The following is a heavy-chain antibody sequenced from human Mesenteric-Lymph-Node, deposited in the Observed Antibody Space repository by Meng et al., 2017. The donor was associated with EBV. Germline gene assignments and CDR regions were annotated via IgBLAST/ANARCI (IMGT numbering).Heavy chain of an antibody. CDR2: IFHSGDT. Sequence: QLRESGPGPVKPSGSLSLTCACSSGTISNRNWWSWVRQPPGKGLQWIGEIFHSGDTNYNPSLKSRVTISVDKSKNQFSLKVNSLTAADTAVYYCARITFGGAIGDWGQGTLVTVSS. D-gene: IGHD3-16*02. CDR3: ARITFGGAIGD. V-gene: IGHV4-4*02. J-gene: IGHJ4*02. CDR1: SGTISNRNW.